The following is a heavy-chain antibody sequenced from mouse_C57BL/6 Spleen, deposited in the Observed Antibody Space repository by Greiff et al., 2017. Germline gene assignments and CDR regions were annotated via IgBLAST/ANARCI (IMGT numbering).Heavy chain of an antibody. CDR1: GYAFTNYL. CDR3: ARGRGRYFDY. J-gene: IGHJ2*01. V-gene: IGHV1-54*01. Sequence: VQLQQSGAELVRPGTSVKVSCKASGYAFTNYLIEWVKQRPGQGLEWIGVINPGSGGTNYNEKFKGKATLTADKSSSTAYMQLSSLTSEDSAVYFCARGRGRYFDYWRQGTTLTVSS. CDR2: INPGSGGT.